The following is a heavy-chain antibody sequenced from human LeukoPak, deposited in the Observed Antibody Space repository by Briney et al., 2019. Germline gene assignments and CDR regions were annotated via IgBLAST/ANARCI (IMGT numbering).Heavy chain of an antibody. J-gene: IGHJ4*02. D-gene: IGHD2-15*01. CDR3: AKDQGSGPFDY. CDR1: GFTFSSYG. CDR2: ISYDGSNK. Sequence: QPGGSLRLSCAASGFTFSSYGMHWVRQAPGRGLEWVAVISYDGSNKYYADSVKGRFTISRDNSKNTLYLRMNSLRAEDTAVYYCAKDQGSGPFDYRGQGTLVTVSS. V-gene: IGHV3-30*18.